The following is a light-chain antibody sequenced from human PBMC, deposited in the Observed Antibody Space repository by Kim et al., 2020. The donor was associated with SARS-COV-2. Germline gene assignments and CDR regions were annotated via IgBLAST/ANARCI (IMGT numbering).Light chain of an antibody. CDR3: QQRSEWPLT. J-gene: IGKJ4*01. CDR2: DVS. V-gene: IGKV3-11*01. CDR1: HSIDNK. Sequence: EIVLTQSPATLSLSPGERATLSCRASHSIDNKLGWYQQKPGQAPRLLMFDVSNRASGIPVRFSGSGSGTDFTLTISSLEPEDFAVYYCQQRSEWPLTFGGGTKVDIK.